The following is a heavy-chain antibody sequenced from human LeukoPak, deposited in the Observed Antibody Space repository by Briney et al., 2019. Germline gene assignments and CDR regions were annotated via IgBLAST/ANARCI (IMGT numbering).Heavy chain of an antibody. J-gene: IGHJ6*02. D-gene: IGHD2-2*01. V-gene: IGHV4-34*01. CDR2: INHSGRT. Sequence: PSETLSLTCAVYGGSFNDYFWGGIRQPPGKGLEWIGEINHSGRTYYNPSLKSRVTISVDTSKNQFSLNLSSVTVADTAVYYCARDVVVVPAAIHYGMDVWGQGTTVTVSS. CDR1: GGSFNDYF. CDR3: ARDVVVVPAAIHYGMDV.